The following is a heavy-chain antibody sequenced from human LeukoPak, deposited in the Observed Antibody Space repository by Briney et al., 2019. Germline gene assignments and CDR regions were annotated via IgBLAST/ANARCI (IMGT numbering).Heavy chain of an antibody. CDR1: GYTFTSYG. D-gene: IGHD3-22*01. CDR2: ISAYNGNT. J-gene: IGHJ3*02. CDR3: ARDEAYYDSSGHDAFDI. Sequence: ASVKVSCKASGYTFTSYGISWVRQAPGQGLEWMGWISAYNGNTNYAQKLQGRVTMTTDISTSTAYMELRSLRSDDTAVYYCARDEAYYDSSGHDAFDIWGQGTMVTVSS. V-gene: IGHV1-18*01.